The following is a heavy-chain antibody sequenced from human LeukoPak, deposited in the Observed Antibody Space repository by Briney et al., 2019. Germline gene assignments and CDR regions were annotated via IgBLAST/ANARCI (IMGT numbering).Heavy chain of an antibody. CDR1: GFSFDTYA. CDR3: ARNLYDWFDP. J-gene: IGHJ5*02. D-gene: IGHD2-8*01. CDR2: IWHDGSHK. Sequence: PGGSLRLSCAASGFSFDTYAMHWVRQAPGQGLEWVALIWHDGSHKFYSNSVRGQFTISRDNSKNTVYLQMNSLRAEDTAVYYCARNLYDWFDPWGQGTLVTVSS. V-gene: IGHV3-33*01.